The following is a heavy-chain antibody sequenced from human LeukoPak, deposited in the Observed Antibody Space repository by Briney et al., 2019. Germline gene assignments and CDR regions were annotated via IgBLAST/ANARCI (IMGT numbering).Heavy chain of an antibody. D-gene: IGHD5-12*01. V-gene: IGHV1-18*01. J-gene: IGHJ4*02. Sequence: GASVKVSCKASGYTFTSYGISWVRQAPGQGLEWMGWISAYSGDTNYAQKFQGRATMTTDTSTSTAYMELRSLSSDDTAVYYCARDGYSGYNDYWGQGTLVTVSS. CDR2: ISAYSGDT. CDR3: ARDGYSGYNDY. CDR1: GYTFTSYG.